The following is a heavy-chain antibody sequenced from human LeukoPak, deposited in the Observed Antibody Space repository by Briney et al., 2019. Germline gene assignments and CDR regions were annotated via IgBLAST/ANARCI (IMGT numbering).Heavy chain of an antibody. CDR2: ISAYNDNT. CDR3: ARSFFERYFDWLLLPFDY. Sequence: ASVKVSCKASGYTFTSYGISWVRQAPGQGLEWMGWISAYNDNTNYAQKLQGRVTMTTDTSTSTAYMELRSLRSDDTAVYYCARSFFERYFDWLLLPFDYWGQGTLVTVSS. J-gene: IGHJ4*02. D-gene: IGHD3-9*01. V-gene: IGHV1-18*01. CDR1: GYTFTSYG.